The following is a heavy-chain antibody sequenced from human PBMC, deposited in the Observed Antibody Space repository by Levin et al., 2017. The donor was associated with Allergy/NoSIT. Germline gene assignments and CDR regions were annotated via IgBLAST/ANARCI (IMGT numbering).Heavy chain of an antibody. Sequence: GESLKISCAASGFTFSSYSMNWVRQAPGKGLEWVSSISSSSSYIYYADSVKGRFTISRDNAKNSLYLQMNSLRAEDTAVYYCARGPRKYYDILTGTGAYYYMDVWGKGTTVTVSS. D-gene: IGHD3-9*01. CDR3: ARGPRKYYDILTGTGAYYYMDV. V-gene: IGHV3-21*01. CDR2: ISSSSSYI. CDR1: GFTFSSYS. J-gene: IGHJ6*03.